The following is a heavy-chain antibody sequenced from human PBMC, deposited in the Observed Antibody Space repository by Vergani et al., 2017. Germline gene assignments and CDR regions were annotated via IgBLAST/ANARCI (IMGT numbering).Heavy chain of an antibody. CDR2: IYHSGST. Sequence: QVQLQESGPGLVKPSGPLSLTCAVSGGSISSSNWWSWVRQPPGKGLEWIGEIYHSGSTNYNPSLKSRVTISVDKSKNQFSLKLSSVTAADTAVYYCARRQAFAVGIAAAGTTYWYFDLWGRGTLVTVSS. J-gene: IGHJ2*01. CDR1: GGSISSSNW. D-gene: IGHD6-13*01. CDR3: ARRQAFAVGIAAAGTTYWYFDL. V-gene: IGHV4-4*02.